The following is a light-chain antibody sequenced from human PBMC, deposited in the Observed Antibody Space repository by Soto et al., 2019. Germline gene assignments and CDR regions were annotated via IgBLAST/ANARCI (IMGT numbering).Light chain of an antibody. CDR2: NNN. CDR3: AAWDDSLNGYV. J-gene: IGLJ1*01. Sequence: QSVLTQPPSASRTPGQRVTISCSGGSSNIGTNAVNWYQQLPGTAPKLLIYNNNQRPSGVPDRFSGSKSGTSASLAISGFQSEDEADYYCAAWDDSLNGYVFGTGTKVTVL. CDR1: SSNIGTNA. V-gene: IGLV1-44*01.